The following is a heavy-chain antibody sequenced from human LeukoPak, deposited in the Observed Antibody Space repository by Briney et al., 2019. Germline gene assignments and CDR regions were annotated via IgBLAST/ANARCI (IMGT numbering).Heavy chain of an antibody. CDR2: TNPNSGGT. CDR3: ARDSTTIFGVVSDWFDP. Sequence: GASVKVSCKASGYTFTGYYMHWVRQAPGQGLEWMGWTNPNSGGTNYAQKFQGRVTMTRDTSISTAYMELSRLRSDDTAVYYCARDSTTIFGVVSDWFDPWGQETLVTVSS. J-gene: IGHJ5*02. D-gene: IGHD3-3*01. CDR1: GYTFTGYY. V-gene: IGHV1-2*02.